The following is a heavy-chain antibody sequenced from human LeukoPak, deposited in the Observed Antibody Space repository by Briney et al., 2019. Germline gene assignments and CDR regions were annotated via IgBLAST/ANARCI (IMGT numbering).Heavy chain of an antibody. D-gene: IGHD4-23*01. Sequence: GGSLRLSCAVSGFTISNNYMNWVRQAPGKGLGWVSIIYSGGSTYYADSVKGRFTISRDNSKNTLYLQMNSLRAEDTAVYHCARDDGIGGPFDYWGQGTLVTVSS. CDR3: ARDDGIGGPFDY. CDR2: IYSGGST. J-gene: IGHJ4*02. V-gene: IGHV3-53*01. CDR1: GFTISNNY.